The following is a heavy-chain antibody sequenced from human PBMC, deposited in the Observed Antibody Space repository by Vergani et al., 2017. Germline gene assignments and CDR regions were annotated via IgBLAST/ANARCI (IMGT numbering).Heavy chain of an antibody. CDR2: RKQDGTEK. V-gene: IGHV3-7*01. D-gene: IGHD3-22*01. CDR3: ARLPYSSGTFDY. Sequence: EVQLVESGGGLVQPGGSLRLSCATSGFTFSNHWMSWVRQAPGKGLEWVANRKQDGTEKYYVDSVRGRFTIYRDNAKNSLHLQMNSLRAEDTAVYYCARLPYSSGTFDYWGQGTLVTVSS. J-gene: IGHJ4*02. CDR1: GFTFSNHW.